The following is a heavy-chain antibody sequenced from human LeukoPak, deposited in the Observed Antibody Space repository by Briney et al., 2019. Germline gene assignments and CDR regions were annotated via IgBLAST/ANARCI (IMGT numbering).Heavy chain of an antibody. CDR2: ISSSSSYI. J-gene: IGHJ4*02. Sequence: PGGSLRLSCAASGFTFSSYSMNWVRQAPGKGLEWVSSISSSSSYIYYADSVKGRFTISRDNAKNSLYLQMNSLRAEDTAVYYCARDMPLRGVIITGFDYWGQGTLVTVSS. CDR3: ARDMPLRGVIITGFDY. V-gene: IGHV3-21*01. CDR1: GFTFSSYS. D-gene: IGHD3-10*01.